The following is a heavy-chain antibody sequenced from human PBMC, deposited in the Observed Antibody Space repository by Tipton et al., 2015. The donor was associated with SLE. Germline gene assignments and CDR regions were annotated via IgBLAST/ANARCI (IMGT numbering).Heavy chain of an antibody. V-gene: IGHV3-49*03. CDR2: IRRKGYGGTS. CDR1: GFIFGDYA. CDR3: ARGARGPDY. D-gene: IGHD6-6*01. Sequence: SLRLSCTASGFIFGDYAMSWFRQAPGKGLEWVGFIRRKGYGGTSEYAASVKGGFSISIDDSKRIAYLERNSLKTEDPAVYYCARGARGPDYWGQGTLVTVSS. J-gene: IGHJ4*02.